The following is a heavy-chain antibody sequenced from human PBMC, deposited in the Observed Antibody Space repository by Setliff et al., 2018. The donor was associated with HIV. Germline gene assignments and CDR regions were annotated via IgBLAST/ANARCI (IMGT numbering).Heavy chain of an antibody. V-gene: IGHV4-34*01. CDR2: VSFSGST. CDR1: GESFSGYY. J-gene: IGHJ5*02. CDR3: VKPRSRGFDP. Sequence: SETLSLTCTIYGESFSGYYCSWISQPPGKGLEWIGEVSFSGSTNYSPSLKSQVTISVDPSKNQFSLKMTAVTAADTAVYYCVKPRSRGFDPWGQGTLGTVS.